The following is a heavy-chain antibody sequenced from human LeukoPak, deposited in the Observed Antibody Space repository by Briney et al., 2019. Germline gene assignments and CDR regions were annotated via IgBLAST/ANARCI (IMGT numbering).Heavy chain of an antibody. Sequence: PSETLSLTCTVSGGSISSYYWSWIRQPPGKGLEWIGYIYYSGSTNYNPSLKSRVTISVDTSKNQFSLKLSSVTAADTAVYYCARRGGDDAFDIWGQGTMVTVSS. CDR1: GGSISSYY. V-gene: IGHV4-59*08. J-gene: IGHJ3*02. CDR3: ARRGGDDAFDI. CDR2: IYYSGST. D-gene: IGHD6-25*01.